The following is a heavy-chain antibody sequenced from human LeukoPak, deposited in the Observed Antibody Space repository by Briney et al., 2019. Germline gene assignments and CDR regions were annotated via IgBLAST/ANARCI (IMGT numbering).Heavy chain of an antibody. J-gene: IGHJ6*02. CDR3: AADRSVWGYYYGMDV. D-gene: IGHD7-27*01. V-gene: IGHV1-58*02. Sequence: SVKVSCKASGFTFTSSAMQWVRQARGQRREWIGWIVVGSGNTNYAQKFQERVTITRDMSTSTAYMELSSLRSEDTAVYYCAADRSVWGYYYGMDVWGQGTTVTVSS. CDR1: GFTFTSSA. CDR2: IVVGSGNT.